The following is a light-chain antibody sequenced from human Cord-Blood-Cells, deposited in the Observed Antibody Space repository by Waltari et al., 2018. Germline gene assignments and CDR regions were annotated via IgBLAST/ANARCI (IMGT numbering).Light chain of an antibody. CDR2: GNS. CDR1: RSNIGAGSA. V-gene: IGLV1-40*01. CDR3: QSYDSSLSGSV. J-gene: IGLJ2*01. Sequence: QPVRTQPSSVSGAPGQRVTVSCTGSRSNIGAGSAVHWYQQLPGTAPKLLIYGNSNRPSGVPDRFSGSKSGTSASLAITGLQAEDEADYYCQSYDSSLSGSVFGGGTKLTVL.